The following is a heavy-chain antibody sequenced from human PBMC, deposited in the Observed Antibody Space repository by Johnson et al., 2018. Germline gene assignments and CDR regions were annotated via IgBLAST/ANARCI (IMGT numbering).Heavy chain of an antibody. D-gene: IGHD3-10*01. J-gene: IGHJ6*03. Sequence: EVQLVESGGGLVQPGGSLRLSCAASGFTFSIYNMNWVRQAPGKGLEWLSYISSSSGTIKYAASVKGRFTISRDTAKNSLYLQMNSLWGEDAAVYYCAGGDGSGMGYYMDVWGKGTTVTVSS. V-gene: IGHV3-48*01. CDR3: AGGDGSGMGYYMDV. CDR2: ISSSSGTI. CDR1: GFTFSIYN.